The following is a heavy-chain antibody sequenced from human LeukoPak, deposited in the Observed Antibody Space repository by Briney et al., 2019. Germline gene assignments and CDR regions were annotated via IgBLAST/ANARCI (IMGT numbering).Heavy chain of an antibody. CDR3: ARVRANWYEDY. Sequence: GGSLRLSCAASGFTFRTYWMSWIRQAPGKEPEWVADINQDGSEEYYLQSVRGRFTVSRDNAQNAVFLQMTNLRADDTAVYYCARVRANWYEDYWGQGTLVTVSS. D-gene: IGHD6-13*01. V-gene: IGHV3-7*01. CDR2: INQDGSEE. J-gene: IGHJ4*02. CDR1: GFTFRTYW.